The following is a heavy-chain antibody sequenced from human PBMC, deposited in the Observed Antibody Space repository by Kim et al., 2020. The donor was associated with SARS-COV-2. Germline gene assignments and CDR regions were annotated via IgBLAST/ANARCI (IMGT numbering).Heavy chain of an antibody. CDR1: GGSFSGYY. CDR3: ARRKIAAAETRFDY. CDR2: INHSGST. J-gene: IGHJ4*02. Sequence: SETLSLTCAVYGGSFSGYYWSWIRQPPGKGLEWIGEINHSGSTNYNPSLKSRVTISVDTSKNQFSLKLSSVTAADTAVYYCARRKIAAAETRFDYWGQGTLVTVSS. D-gene: IGHD6-13*01. V-gene: IGHV4-34*01.